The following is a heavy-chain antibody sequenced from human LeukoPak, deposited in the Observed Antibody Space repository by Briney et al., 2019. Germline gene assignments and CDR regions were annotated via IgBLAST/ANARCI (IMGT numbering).Heavy chain of an antibody. J-gene: IGHJ4*02. CDR2: ISAYDGNT. CDR1: GYTFTSYG. Sequence: GASVKVSCKASGYTFTSYGISWVRQAPGQGLEWMGWISAYDGNTKYAQKVQGRVTMTTDTSTSTAYMELRSLTSDDTAVYYCARAIAAGGTVHWGQGTLVTVSS. CDR3: ARAIAAGGTVH. D-gene: IGHD6-13*01. V-gene: IGHV1-18*01.